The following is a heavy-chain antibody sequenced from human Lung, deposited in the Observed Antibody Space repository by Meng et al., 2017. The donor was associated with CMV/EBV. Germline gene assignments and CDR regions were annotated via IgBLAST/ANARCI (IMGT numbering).Heavy chain of an antibody. CDR3: ARHHHSPTFDY. D-gene: IGHD1-14*01. V-gene: IGHV4-39*01. CDR2: VVYSGTT. CDR1: GGSISSSSYF. Sequence: LAVSVPGVAKPSATLSLSCIFIGGSISSSSYFWAWIRPPPGEGLEWIGSVVYSGTTYYTSSLKSRVSIPVDTSKNQFSLKLSSVTAADTAVYYCARHHHSPTFDYWGQGTLVTVSS. J-gene: IGHJ4*02.